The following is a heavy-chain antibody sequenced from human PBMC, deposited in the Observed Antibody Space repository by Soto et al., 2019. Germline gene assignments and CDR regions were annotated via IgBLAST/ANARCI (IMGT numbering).Heavy chain of an antibody. CDR3: ARGRRNRDYATDH. CDR1: GGSLSRYY. J-gene: IGHJ4*02. CDR2: IYYTGST. Sequence: PSETLSLTCTVSGGSLSRYYWSWIRQPPGKGLEWIGYIYYTGSTNYNPSLKSRVTISVDTSKNQFSLKLSSVTAADTAVYYCARGRRNRDYATDHWGQGTLVTLSS. D-gene: IGHD2-8*01. V-gene: IGHV4-59*01.